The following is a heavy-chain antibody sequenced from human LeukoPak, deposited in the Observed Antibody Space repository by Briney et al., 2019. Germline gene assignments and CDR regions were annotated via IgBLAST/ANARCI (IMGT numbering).Heavy chain of an antibody. Sequence: GGSLRLSCAASGFIFSSNAMNWVRQAPGKGLEWVSAISNIGSSTYYADSVKGRFTISRDNSKNTLYLQMNTLRAEDTAVYYCAKVPKGTSWCPDYWGQGTLVIVSS. CDR1: GFIFSSNA. D-gene: IGHD6-13*01. V-gene: IGHV3-23*01. J-gene: IGHJ4*02. CDR2: ISNIGSST. CDR3: AKVPKGTSWCPDY.